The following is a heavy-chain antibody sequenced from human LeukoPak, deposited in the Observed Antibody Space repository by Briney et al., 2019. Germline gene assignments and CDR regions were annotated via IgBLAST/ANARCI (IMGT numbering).Heavy chain of an antibody. J-gene: IGHJ3*02. Sequence: GGSLRLSCAASGFTFSSYWMHWVRQAPGKGLVWVSRINSDGSSTSYADSVKGRFTISRDNAKNTLYLQMNSLRAEDTAVYYCARSRRGYSDSISHAFDIWGQGTMVTVSS. D-gene: IGHD5-12*01. CDR3: ARSRRGYSDSISHAFDI. CDR1: GFTFSSYW. V-gene: IGHV3-74*01. CDR2: INSDGSST.